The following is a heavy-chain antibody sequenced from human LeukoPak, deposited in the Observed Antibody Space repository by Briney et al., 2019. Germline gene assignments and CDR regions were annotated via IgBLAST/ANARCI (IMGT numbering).Heavy chain of an antibody. D-gene: IGHD6-13*01. J-gene: IGHJ4*02. CDR2: IYYSGST. V-gene: IGHV4-59*08. Sequence: SETLSLTCTVSGGSISSDYWSWIRQPPGKGLEWIGYIYYSGSTNYNPSLKSRVTISVDTSKNQFSLKLSSVTAADTAVYYCARLEAAATYYFDYWGQGTLVTVSS. CDR1: GGSISSDY. CDR3: ARLEAAATYYFDY.